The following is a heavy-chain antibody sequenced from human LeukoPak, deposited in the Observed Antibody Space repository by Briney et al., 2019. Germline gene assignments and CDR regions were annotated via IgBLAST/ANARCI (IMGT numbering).Heavy chain of an antibody. V-gene: IGHV4-39*01. CDR3: TKRRGYGFGFDYYYMDV. D-gene: IGHD5-18*01. Sequence: PSETLSLTCTVSGGSLTSTSHYWDWVRQPPGKGLEWLGSIYSSGSTYYNPSLKSRVTVSFDTSKNQFSLSLTSVTAADTAVYYCTKRRGYGFGFDYYYMDVWGKGTTVTISS. CDR2: IYSSGST. CDR1: GGSLTSTSHY. J-gene: IGHJ6*03.